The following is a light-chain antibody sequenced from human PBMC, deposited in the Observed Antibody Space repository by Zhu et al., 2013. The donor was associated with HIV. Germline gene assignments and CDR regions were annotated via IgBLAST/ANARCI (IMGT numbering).Light chain of an antibody. V-gene: IGLV2-14*01. CDR3: SSHTSSSSIV. CDR1: SSDVGGYNY. J-gene: IGLJ2*01. Sequence: QSVLTQPASVSGSPGQSITISCTGTSSDVGGYNYVAWYQQHPGRAPQLIIYEVSNRPSGVSNRFSGSKSDNTASLTISGLQAEDEADYYCSSHTSSSSIVFGGGTKLTVL. CDR2: EVS.